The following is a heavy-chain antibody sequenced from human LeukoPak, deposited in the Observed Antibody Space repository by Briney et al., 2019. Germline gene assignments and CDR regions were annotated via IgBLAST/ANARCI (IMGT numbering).Heavy chain of an antibody. J-gene: IGHJ4*02. CDR2: INSGGSGT. CDR3: ATSLGPLTEY. Sequence: GGSLRLSCAASGFAFSSYWMHWVRQTPGKGLVWVSRINSGGSGTSYADSVKGRFPISRDNAKDTLYPQRTSLSVEHTAVYYCATSLGPLTEYWGQGPLVPVSS. V-gene: IGHV3-74*01. D-gene: IGHD7-27*01. CDR1: GFAFSSYW.